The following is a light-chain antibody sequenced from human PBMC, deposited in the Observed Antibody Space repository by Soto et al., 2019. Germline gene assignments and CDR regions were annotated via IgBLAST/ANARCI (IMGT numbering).Light chain of an antibody. J-gene: IGKJ1*01. V-gene: IGKV1-39*01. CDR1: QSISTY. CDR2: RAS. Sequence: DIQMTQSPSSLSASVGDRVTISCRASQSISTYLNWYQQKPGTAPRLLIYRASSVKSGVPPRFSGSGSGRDFTLTISSLRPEDIANYFCQQSYSSPPWTFGQGTKVDIK. CDR3: QQSYSSPPWT.